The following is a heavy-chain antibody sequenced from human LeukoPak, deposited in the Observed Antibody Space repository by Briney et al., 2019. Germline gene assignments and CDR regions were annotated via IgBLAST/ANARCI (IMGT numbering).Heavy chain of an antibody. J-gene: IGHJ4*02. CDR3: ARDLYDMLPTPDY. Sequence: GGSLRLSCAASGFTFSSYSMNWVRQAPGKGLEWVSSISSSSSYIYYADSVKGRFTISRDNAKNSLYLQMDSLRAEDTAVYYCARDLYDMLPTPDYWGQGTLVTVSS. CDR2: ISSSSSYI. V-gene: IGHV3-21*01. CDR1: GFTFSSYS. D-gene: IGHD2-8*01.